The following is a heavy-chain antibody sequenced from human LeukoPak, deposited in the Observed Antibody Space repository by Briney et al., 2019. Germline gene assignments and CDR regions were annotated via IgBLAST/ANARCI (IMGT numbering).Heavy chain of an antibody. V-gene: IGHV4-34*01. CDR3: ARSPVRVRLHAFDI. CDR2: INHSGST. CDR1: GGSFSGYY. Sequence: SETLSLTCAVYGGSFSGYYWSWIRQPPGKGLEWIGEINHSGSTNYNPSLKSRVTISVDTSKYQFSLKLSSVTAADTAVYYCARSPVRVRLHAFDIWGQGTMVTVSS. J-gene: IGHJ3*02. D-gene: IGHD3-10*01.